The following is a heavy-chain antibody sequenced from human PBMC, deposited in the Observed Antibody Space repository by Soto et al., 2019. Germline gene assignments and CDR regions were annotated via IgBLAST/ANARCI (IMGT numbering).Heavy chain of an antibody. Sequence: QVQLVQSGAEVKKPGSSVKVSCKASGGTFSSYTISWVRQAPGQGLEWMGRIIPILGLANYAQKFQGRFTITADKSTGTAHMELSSLRSEDTAVYYCANPPRYRGQGTLVTVSS. CDR2: IIPILGLA. CDR1: GGTFSSYT. J-gene: IGHJ4*02. CDR3: ANPPRY. V-gene: IGHV1-69*02.